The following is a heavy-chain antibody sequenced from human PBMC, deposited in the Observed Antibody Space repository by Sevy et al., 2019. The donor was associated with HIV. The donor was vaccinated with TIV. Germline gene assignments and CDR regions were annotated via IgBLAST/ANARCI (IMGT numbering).Heavy chain of an antibody. V-gene: IGHV4-39*01. J-gene: IGHJ4*02. CDR3: VRNRLQRIPEAADFDY. Sequence: SETLSLTCTVSDASINTINYYWGWIRQPPGKGLEWIASIYYSGNTYHNPYLESRVTISVDTSKNQFSLKLNSVTAADTAVYYCVRNRLQRIPEAADFDYWGQGTLVTVSS. D-gene: IGHD6-19*01. CDR2: IYYSGNT. CDR1: DASINTINYY.